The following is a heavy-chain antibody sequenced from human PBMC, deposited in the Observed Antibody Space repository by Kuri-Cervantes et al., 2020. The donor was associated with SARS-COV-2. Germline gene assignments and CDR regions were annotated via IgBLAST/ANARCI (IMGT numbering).Heavy chain of an antibody. D-gene: IGHD2-15*01. CDR3: ARRVGYYFDY. CDR1: GYSFTSYW. CDR2: IDPSDSYT. V-gene: IGHV5-10-1*01. Sequence: KVSCKGSGYSFTSYWISWVRQMPGKGLEWMGRIDPSDSYTNYNPSFQGHVTISADKSISTAYLQWSSLKASDTAMYYCARRVGYYFDYWGQGTLVTVSS. J-gene: IGHJ4*02.